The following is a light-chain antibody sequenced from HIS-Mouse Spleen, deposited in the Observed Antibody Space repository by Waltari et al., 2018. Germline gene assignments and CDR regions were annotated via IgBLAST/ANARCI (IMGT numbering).Light chain of an antibody. CDR1: SSYIERTY. V-gene: IGLV1-47*01. CDR3: AAWDDSLSGPV. CDR2: RNK. Sequence: QSVPTQPPSASGTPGQGVTISCSGSSSYIERTYLYWYQQLPGTAPKLLIYRNKQRPSGVPDRFSGSKSGTSASLAISGLRSEDEADYYCAAWDDSLSGPVFGGGTKLTVL. J-gene: IGLJ3*02.